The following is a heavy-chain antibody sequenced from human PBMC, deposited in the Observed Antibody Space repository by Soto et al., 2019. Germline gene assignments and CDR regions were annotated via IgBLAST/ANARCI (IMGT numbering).Heavy chain of an antibody. Sequence: GGSLRLSCAASGFTFSSYDMHWVRQATGKGLEWVSAIGTAGDTYYPGSVKGRFTISRENAKNSLYLQMNSLRAEDTAVYYCARGAVADPFDYWGQGTLVTVSS. CDR2: IGTAGDT. CDR3: ARGAVADPFDY. J-gene: IGHJ4*02. D-gene: IGHD6-19*01. CDR1: GFTFSSYD. V-gene: IGHV3-13*01.